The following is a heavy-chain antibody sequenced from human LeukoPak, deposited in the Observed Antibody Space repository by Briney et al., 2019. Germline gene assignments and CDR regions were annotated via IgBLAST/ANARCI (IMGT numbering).Heavy chain of an antibody. CDR1: GFTLRSYD. Sequence: PGGSLRLSCAASGFTLRSYDMSWVRQAPGKGLEWVAATSGSGGNTYYADSVKGRFTISRDNSKNTLYLQMNSLRAEDTAVYCCAKEYSGYDFDYWGQGTLVTVSS. J-gene: IGHJ4*02. CDR3: AKEYSGYDFDY. V-gene: IGHV3-23*01. D-gene: IGHD5-12*01. CDR2: TSGSGGNT.